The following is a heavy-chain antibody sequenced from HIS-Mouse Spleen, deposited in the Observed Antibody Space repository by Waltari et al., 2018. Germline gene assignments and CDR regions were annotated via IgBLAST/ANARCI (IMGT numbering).Heavy chain of an antibody. CDR1: GGSISSSSYY. D-gene: IGHD6-13*01. CDR2: IYYSGST. J-gene: IGHJ2*01. V-gene: IGHV4-39*07. Sequence: QLQLQESGPGLVKPSETLSLTCTVSGGSISSSSYYWGWIRQPPGKGREGIGGIYYSGSTSYNPSLKSRVTISVDTSKNQFSLKLSSVTAADTAVYYCAREIPYSSSWYDWYFDLWGRGTLVTVSS. CDR3: AREIPYSSSWYDWYFDL.